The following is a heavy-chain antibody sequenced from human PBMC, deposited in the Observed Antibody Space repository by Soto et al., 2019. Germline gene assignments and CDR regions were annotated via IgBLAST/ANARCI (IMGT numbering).Heavy chain of an antibody. CDR2: IYYSGST. Sequence: SETLSLTCTVSGGSISSGGYYWSWISQHPGKGLEWIGYIYYSGSTYYNPSLKSRVTISVDTSKNQFSLKLSSVTAADTAVYYCARALRGYYDFWSGYLSHWGQGTLVTVSS. V-gene: IGHV4-31*03. CDR3: ARALRGYYDFWSGYLSH. J-gene: IGHJ4*02. CDR1: GGSISSGGYY. D-gene: IGHD3-3*01.